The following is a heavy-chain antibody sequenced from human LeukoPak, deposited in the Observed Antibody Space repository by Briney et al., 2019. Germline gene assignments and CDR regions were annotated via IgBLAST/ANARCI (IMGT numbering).Heavy chain of an antibody. V-gene: IGHV4-59*12. J-gene: IGHJ4*02. CDR1: GGSISSYY. Sequence: SETLSLTCTVSGGSISSYYWSWIRQPPGKGLEWIGYIYYSGSTNYNPSLKSRVTISVDTSKNQFSLKLSSVTAVDTAVYYCARKENVYYYFDYWGQGTLVTVSS. CDR3: ARKENVYYYFDY. D-gene: IGHD3-10*01. CDR2: IYYSGST.